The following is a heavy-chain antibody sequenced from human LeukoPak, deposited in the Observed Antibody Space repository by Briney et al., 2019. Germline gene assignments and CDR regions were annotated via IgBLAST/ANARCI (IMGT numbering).Heavy chain of an antibody. J-gene: IGHJ4*02. CDR2: IYSGGST. CDR1: GFTVSNNY. CDR3: ARGGSSILLDY. Sequence: QAGGSLRLSCAASGFTVSNNYMTWVRQAPGKGLEWVSVIYSGGSTYYADSVKGRFIISRDNSKNTVYLQMNSLRAEDTAMYYCARGGSSILLDYWGLGTLVTVSS. D-gene: IGHD2-2*01. V-gene: IGHV3-53*01.